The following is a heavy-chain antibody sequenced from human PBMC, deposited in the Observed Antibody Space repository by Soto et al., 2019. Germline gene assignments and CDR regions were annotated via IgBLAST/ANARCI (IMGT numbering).Heavy chain of an antibody. CDR3: ARRYCSSTSCYNWFDP. Sequence: QVQLQESGPGLVKPSETLSLTCTVSGGSISSYYWSWIRQPPGKGLEWIGYIYYSGSTNYNPSLKSRVTISVATSKNQFPLKLSSVTAADTAVYYCARRYCSSTSCYNWFDPWGQGTLVTVSS. D-gene: IGHD2-2*01. CDR2: IYYSGST. CDR1: GGSISSYY. V-gene: IGHV4-59*08. J-gene: IGHJ5*02.